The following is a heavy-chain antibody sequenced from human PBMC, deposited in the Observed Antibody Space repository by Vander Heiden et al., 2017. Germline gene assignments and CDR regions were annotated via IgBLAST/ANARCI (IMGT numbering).Heavy chain of an antibody. CDR2: IYPADSET. V-gene: IGHV5-51*01. CDR3: ARQNDGNYGDYPYEF. J-gene: IGHJ4*02. CDR1: GYTLSDSW. Sequence: LVQSGAEVKKPGESPKSSCQASGYTLSDSWIGGVRQIPGKGRESMGVIYPADSETRYSPSFEGQVTMSVDKSTNTAYLEWRSLKASDSAMYYCARQNDGNYGDYPYEFWGQGTQVTVSS. D-gene: IGHD4-17*01.